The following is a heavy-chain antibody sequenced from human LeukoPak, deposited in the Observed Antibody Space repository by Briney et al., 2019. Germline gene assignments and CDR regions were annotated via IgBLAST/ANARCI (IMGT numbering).Heavy chain of an antibody. CDR1: GYSIGSGYY. D-gene: IGHD6-13*01. Sequence: SETLSLTCNVSGYSIGSGYYWGWVRQPPGNGLEWIGSIYQSASTSWIGIYHSGTTSYNPSLNSRVTISVDTSKNQFSLRLSSVTAADTAVYYCAIRYSSSWYTDSFDIWGLGTMVTASS. V-gene: IGHV4-38-2*02. J-gene: IGHJ3*02. CDR2: IYQSAS. CDR3: AIRYSSSWYTDSFDI.